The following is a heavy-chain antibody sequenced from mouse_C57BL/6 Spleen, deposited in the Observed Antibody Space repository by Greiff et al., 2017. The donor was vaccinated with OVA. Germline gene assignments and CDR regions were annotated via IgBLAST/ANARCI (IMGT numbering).Heavy chain of an antibody. CDR3: ARTGTVTAWFAY. Sequence: QVHVKQSGAELAKPGASVKLSCKASGYTFTRYWMHWVKQRPGQGLEWIGYINPSSGYTKYNQKFKDKATLTADKSSSTAYMQLSSLTYEDSAVYYCARTGTVTAWFAYWGQGTLVTVSA. CDR1: GYTFTRYW. V-gene: IGHV1-7*01. D-gene: IGHD2-13*01. J-gene: IGHJ3*01. CDR2: INPSSGYT.